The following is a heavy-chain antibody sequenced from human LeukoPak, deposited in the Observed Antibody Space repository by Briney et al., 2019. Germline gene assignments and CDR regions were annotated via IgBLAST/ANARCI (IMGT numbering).Heavy chain of an antibody. Sequence: GVSLRLSCAASGFTFSSYSMNWVRQAPGKGLEWVSSINSNSGNIQYADSVTGRFTVSRDNAKNSLSLQMNSLRAEDTAVYYCARLYYGSGSYLNYYMDVWGKGTTVIASS. V-gene: IGHV3-21*01. CDR1: GFTFSSYS. CDR2: INSNSGNI. J-gene: IGHJ6*03. D-gene: IGHD3-10*01. CDR3: ARLYYGSGSYLNYYMDV.